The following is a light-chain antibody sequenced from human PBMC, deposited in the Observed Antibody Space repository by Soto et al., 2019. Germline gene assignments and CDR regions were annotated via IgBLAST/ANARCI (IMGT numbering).Light chain of an antibody. CDR2: KAS. Sequence: DIQMTQSPSSLSASVGDRVTITCRASQGIRDDLAWYQQKPGKAPKLLIYKASSLESGVPSRFSGSGSGTEFTLTISSLQPDDFATYYCQQYNSYWTFGQGTKVDI. CDR1: QGIRDD. J-gene: IGKJ1*01. V-gene: IGKV1-5*03. CDR3: QQYNSYWT.